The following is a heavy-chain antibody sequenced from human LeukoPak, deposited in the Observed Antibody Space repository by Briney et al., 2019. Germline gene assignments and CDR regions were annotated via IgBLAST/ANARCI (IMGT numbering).Heavy chain of an antibody. CDR3: ARSHDHLWGNYPDY. CDR1: GGSISSYY. Sequence: SETLSLTCTVSGGSISSYYWSWIRQPPGKGLEWIGYIYYSGNTNYNPSLKSRVTLSVDKSKNQFSLRLNSVTAADTAMYYCARSHDHLWGNYPDYWGQGTLVTVSS. CDR2: IYYSGNT. J-gene: IGHJ4*02. V-gene: IGHV4-59*12. D-gene: IGHD3-16*02.